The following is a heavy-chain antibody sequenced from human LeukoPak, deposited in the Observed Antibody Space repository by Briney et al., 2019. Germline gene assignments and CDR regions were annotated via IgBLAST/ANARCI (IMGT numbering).Heavy chain of an antibody. Sequence: PGGSLRLSCAASGFTVSSNYMSWVRQAPGKGLEWVSVIYSGGSTYYADSVKGRFTISRDNSKNTLYLQMNSLRAEDTAVYHCARDVLDGDHGPVDYWGQGTLVTVSS. V-gene: IGHV3-53*01. J-gene: IGHJ4*02. D-gene: IGHD4-17*01. CDR1: GFTVSSNY. CDR2: IYSGGST. CDR3: ARDVLDGDHGPVDY.